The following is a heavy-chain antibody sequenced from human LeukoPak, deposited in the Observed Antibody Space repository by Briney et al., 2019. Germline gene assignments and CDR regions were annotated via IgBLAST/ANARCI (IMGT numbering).Heavy chain of an antibody. Sequence: SETLSLTCTVSGYSISSGYYWGWIRQPPGKGLEWLGSIYHSGSTYYNPSLKSRVTISVDTSKNQFSLKLSSVTAADTAVYYCARDYAGTPDWFDPWGQGTLVTVSS. CDR1: GYSISSGYY. J-gene: IGHJ5*02. D-gene: IGHD1-7*01. V-gene: IGHV4-38-2*02. CDR2: IYHSGST. CDR3: ARDYAGTPDWFDP.